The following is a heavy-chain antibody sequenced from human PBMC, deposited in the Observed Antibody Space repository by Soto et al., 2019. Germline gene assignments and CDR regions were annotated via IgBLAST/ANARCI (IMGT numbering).Heavy chain of an antibody. D-gene: IGHD3-16*02. CDR3: ARGPNDYVWGSYRYLTPAPFDY. Sequence: PSETLSLTCAVCGGSFSGYYWSWIRQPPGKGLEWIGEINHSGSTNYNPSLKSRVTISVDTSKNQFSLKLSSVTAADTAVYYCARGPNDYVWGSYRYLTPAPFDYWGQGTLVTVSS. V-gene: IGHV4-34*01. J-gene: IGHJ4*02. CDR1: GGSFSGYY. CDR2: INHSGST.